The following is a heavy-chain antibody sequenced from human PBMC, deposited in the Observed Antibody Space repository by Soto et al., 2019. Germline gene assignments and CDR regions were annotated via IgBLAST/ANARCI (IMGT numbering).Heavy chain of an antibody. CDR2: IYSSGST. J-gene: IGHJ6*02. CDR3: AARDHGYYYGMDV. CDR1: GFIVSTNF. Sequence: EVQLVESGGGLIQPGGSLRLSCAASGFIVSTNFMSWVRQAPGKGLEWVSIIYSSGSTYYADSVKGRFTISKDNSKNPLYLQMNSLRAEDTAVYYCAARDHGYYYGMDVWGQGTTVTVSS. V-gene: IGHV3-53*01.